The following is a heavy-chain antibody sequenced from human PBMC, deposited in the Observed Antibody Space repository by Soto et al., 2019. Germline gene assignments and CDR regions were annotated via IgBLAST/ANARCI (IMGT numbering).Heavy chain of an antibody. CDR1: GFTFSSYG. Sequence: GGSLRLSCAASGFTFSSYGMHWVRQAPGKGLEWVAVIWYDGSNKYYADSVKGRFTISRDNSKTTLYLQMNSLRAEDTAVYYCARDRVVAALSHGGGMDVWGQGTTVTVSS. V-gene: IGHV3-33*01. CDR2: IWYDGSNK. J-gene: IGHJ6*02. CDR3: ARDRVVAALSHGGGMDV. D-gene: IGHD2-15*01.